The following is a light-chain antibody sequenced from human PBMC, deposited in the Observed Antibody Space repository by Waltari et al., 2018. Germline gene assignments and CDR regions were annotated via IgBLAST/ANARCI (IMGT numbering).Light chain of an antibody. V-gene: IGKV2-28*01. J-gene: IGKJ1*01. CDR3: MQLLQGPWT. CDR2: LGS. Sequence: DIVMTQSPLSLSVTPGEPASISCRSSQRLLSSDGNNCVDWYLQKPGQSPQLLIYLGSNRASGVPDRFSGSASGTDFTLKISRVESEDVGVYYCMQLLQGPWTFGQGTKVEIK. CDR1: QRLLSSDGNNC.